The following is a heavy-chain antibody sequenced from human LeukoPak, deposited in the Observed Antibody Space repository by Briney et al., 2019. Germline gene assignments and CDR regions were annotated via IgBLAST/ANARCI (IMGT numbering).Heavy chain of an antibody. V-gene: IGHV4-34*01. CDR1: GGSFSGYY. CDR3: ARGRFPMGGYYKPKEYYFDY. D-gene: IGHD3-22*01. J-gene: IGHJ4*02. Sequence: PPETLSLTCAVYGGSFSGYYWSWIRQPPGKGLEWIGEINHSGSTNYNPSLKSRVTISVDTSKNQFSLKLSSVTAADTAVYYCARGRFPMGGYYKPKEYYFDYWGQGTLVTVSS. CDR2: INHSGST.